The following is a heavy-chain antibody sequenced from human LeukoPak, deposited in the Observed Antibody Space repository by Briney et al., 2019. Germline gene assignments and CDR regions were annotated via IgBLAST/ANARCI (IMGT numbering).Heavy chain of an antibody. CDR3: AKVIAMVVTPLDAFDI. CDR1: GFTFSSYA. CDR2: ISGSGGST. Sequence: PGGSLRLSCAASGFTFSSYAMSWVRQAPGKGLEWVSAISGSGGSTYYADSVEGRFTISRDNSKNTLYLQMNSLRAEDTAVYYCAKVIAMVVTPLDAFDIWGQGTTVTVSS. D-gene: IGHD4-23*01. V-gene: IGHV3-23*01. J-gene: IGHJ3*02.